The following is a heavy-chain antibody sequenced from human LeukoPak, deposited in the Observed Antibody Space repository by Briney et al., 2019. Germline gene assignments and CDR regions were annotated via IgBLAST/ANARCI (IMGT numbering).Heavy chain of an antibody. J-gene: IGHJ4*02. D-gene: IGHD3-22*01. V-gene: IGHV3-21*01. CDR3: ARGYYDRSGSEFDY. Sequence: GGSLRLSCAASGFTFSSYTMNWVRQAPGKGLEWVSSISSSSTSIYYADSVTGRFTISRDNAKNSLYLQMNTLRAEDTAVYYCARGYYDRSGSEFDYWGQGTLATVSS. CDR1: GFTFSSYT. CDR2: ISSSSTSI.